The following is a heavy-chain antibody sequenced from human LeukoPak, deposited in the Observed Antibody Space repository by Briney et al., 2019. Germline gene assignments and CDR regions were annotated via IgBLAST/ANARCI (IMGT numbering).Heavy chain of an antibody. V-gene: IGHV4-30-4*08. J-gene: IGHJ4*02. Sequence: SETLSLICTVSGGSISSGDYYWSWIRQPPGKGLEWSGYIYYSGSTYYNPSLKSRVTISVDTSKNQFSLKLSSVTAADTAVYYCARRDTAMVNFDYWGQGTLVTVSS. D-gene: IGHD5-18*01. CDR3: ARRDTAMVNFDY. CDR1: GGSISSGDYY. CDR2: IYYSGST.